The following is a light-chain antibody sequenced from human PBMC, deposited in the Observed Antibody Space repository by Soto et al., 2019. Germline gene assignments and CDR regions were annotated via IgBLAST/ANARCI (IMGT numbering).Light chain of an antibody. CDR1: QTINGW. CDR2: DAS. Sequence: DIQMTQSPSTLSASVGDTVTITCRASQTINGWLAWYQQRPGKAPNLLIFDASTLESGVPSRFSGSGSGTTFTLTISSLQSDDFATYYCLQYNGYYRTFGQGTKVEIK. V-gene: IGKV1-5*01. CDR3: LQYNGYYRT. J-gene: IGKJ1*01.